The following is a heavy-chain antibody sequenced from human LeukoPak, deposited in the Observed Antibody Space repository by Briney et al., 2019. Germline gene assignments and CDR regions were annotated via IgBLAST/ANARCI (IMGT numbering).Heavy chain of an antibody. V-gene: IGHV4-59*06. CDR1: GGSISSYY. D-gene: IGHD3-10*01. Sequence: SETLSLTCTVSGGSISSYYWSWIRQHPGKGLEWIGYIYYSGSTYYNPSLKSRVTISVDTSKNQFSLKLSSVTAADTAVYYCARSSMVRGVIPDYWGQGTLVTVSS. J-gene: IGHJ4*02. CDR3: ARSSMVRGVIPDY. CDR2: IYYSGST.